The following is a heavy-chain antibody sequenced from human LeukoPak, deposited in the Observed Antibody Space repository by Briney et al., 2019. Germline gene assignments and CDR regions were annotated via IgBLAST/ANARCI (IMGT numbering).Heavy chain of an antibody. D-gene: IGHD3-10*01. CDR1: GGTFSSYA. CDR2: IIPILGIA. J-gene: IGHJ4*02. V-gene: IGHV1-69*04. Sequence: GSSVKVSCKASGGTFSSYAISWVRQAPGQGLEWMGRIIPILGIANYAQKFQGRVTITADKSTSTAYMELSSLRSEDTAVYYCARDSGVVDGQFYDYWGQGTLATVSS. CDR3: ARDSGVVDGQFYDY.